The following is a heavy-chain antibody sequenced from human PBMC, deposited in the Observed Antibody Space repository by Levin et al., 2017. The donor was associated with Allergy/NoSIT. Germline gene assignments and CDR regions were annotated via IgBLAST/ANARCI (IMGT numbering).Heavy chain of an antibody. CDR3: ARGTGDQTYNWFDP. J-gene: IGHJ5*02. CDR1: GFTFSDYS. D-gene: IGHD4-17*01. CDR2: ITSSSGHT. V-gene: IGHV3-21*01. Sequence: GESLKISCAASGFTFSDYSMCWVRQAPGRGLEWVSCITSSSGHTYYADSVKGRFTISRDNAKNSLFLQMNSLRAEDTAVYYCARGTGDQTYNWFDPWGQGTLVTVSS.